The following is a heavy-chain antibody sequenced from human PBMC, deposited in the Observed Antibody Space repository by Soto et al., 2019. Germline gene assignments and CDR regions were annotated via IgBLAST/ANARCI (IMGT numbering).Heavy chain of an antibody. V-gene: IGHV1-3*01. Sequence: QVQLVQSGAEVKKPGASVKVSCKASGYTFTSYAMHWVRQAPGQRLEWMGWINAGNGNTKYSQKFQGRVTITRDTSASTAYMELSSLRSEDTAVYYCARGAGRSGYDPRAYYYYYGMDVWGQGTTVTVSS. D-gene: IGHD5-12*01. CDR2: INAGNGNT. CDR3: ARGAGRSGYDPRAYYYYYGMDV. J-gene: IGHJ6*02. CDR1: GYTFTSYA.